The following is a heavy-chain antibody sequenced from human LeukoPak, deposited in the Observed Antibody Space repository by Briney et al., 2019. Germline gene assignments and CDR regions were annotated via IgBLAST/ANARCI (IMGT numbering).Heavy chain of an antibody. CDR3: ARYRDSSSSSSVRLDY. J-gene: IGHJ4*02. V-gene: IGHV3-20*04. CDR1: GFTFDDYG. D-gene: IGHD3-22*01. CDR2: INWKGGRT. Sequence: PGGSLRLSCAASGFTFDDYGMSWVRQAPGKGLEWVSGINWKGGRTGYADSVKGRFTISRDNAENSLYLQMNSLSVEDTAAYYCARYRDSSSSSSVRLDYWGQGTLVTVSS.